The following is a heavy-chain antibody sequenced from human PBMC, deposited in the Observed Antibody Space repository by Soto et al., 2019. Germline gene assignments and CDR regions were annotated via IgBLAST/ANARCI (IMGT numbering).Heavy chain of an antibody. D-gene: IGHD3-22*01. Sequence: GGSLRLSCAASGFTFSDVAMHWVRQASGKGLEWVGRIRSKGNNYATTYAASVKGRFIISRDDSKNTLYLQMNSLKTEDTAVYYCTTVWYYFDSSGFPPLDYWGQGTLVTVSS. CDR2: IRSKGNNYAT. CDR1: GFTFSDVA. J-gene: IGHJ4*02. V-gene: IGHV3-73*01. CDR3: TTVWYYFDSSGFPPLDY.